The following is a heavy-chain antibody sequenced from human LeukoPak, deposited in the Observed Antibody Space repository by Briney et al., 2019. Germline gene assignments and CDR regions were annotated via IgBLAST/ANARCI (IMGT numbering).Heavy chain of an antibody. V-gene: IGHV3-7*01. CDR2: IKQDGREK. CDR1: GFTFSSYW. CDR3: ARGFELPMVRGVPGAFDI. D-gene: IGHD3-10*01. J-gene: IGHJ3*02. Sequence: GGSLRLSCAASGFTFSSYWMSWVRQAPGKGLEWVANIKQDGREKYYVASVRGRFTISRDNAKNTLYLQMHSLRAEDTAVHYCARGFELPMVRGVPGAFDIWPQGTMVTVSS.